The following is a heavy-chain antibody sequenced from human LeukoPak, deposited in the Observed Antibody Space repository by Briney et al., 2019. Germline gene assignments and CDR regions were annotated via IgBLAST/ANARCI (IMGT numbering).Heavy chain of an antibody. Sequence: PSETLSLTCTGSGGSISSYYWSWIRQPPGKGLEWIGYIYYSGSTNYNPSLKSRVTISVDTSKNQFSLKLSSVTAADTAVYYCARRGSYSDAFDIWGQGTMVTVSS. CDR1: GGSISSYY. J-gene: IGHJ3*02. CDR3: ARRGSYSDAFDI. D-gene: IGHD1-26*01. CDR2: IYYSGST. V-gene: IGHV4-59*01.